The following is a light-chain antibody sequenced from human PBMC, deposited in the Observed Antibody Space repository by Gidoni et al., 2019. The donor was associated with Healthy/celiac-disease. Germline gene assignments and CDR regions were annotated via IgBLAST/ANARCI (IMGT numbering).Light chain of an antibody. CDR3: QQSYKGLT. CDR2: AAS. V-gene: IGKV1-39*01. CDR1: QSISSY. Sequence: DIQMTHSPSSLSASVGDRVTITCRASQSISSYLNWYQQKPGKAPKLLIYAASGLQSGVPSRFSGSGSGTDFTLTISSLQPKDFATYYCQQSYKGLTFGGGTKVEIK. J-gene: IGKJ4*01.